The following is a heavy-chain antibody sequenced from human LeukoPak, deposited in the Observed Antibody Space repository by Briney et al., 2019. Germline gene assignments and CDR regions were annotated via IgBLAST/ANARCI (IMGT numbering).Heavy chain of an antibody. J-gene: IGHJ6*03. V-gene: IGHV4-30-4*08. D-gene: IGHD3-3*01. CDR2: IYYSGST. Sequence: SQTLSLTCTVSGGSISSGDYYWSWIRQPPGKGLEWIGYIYYSGSTYYKPSLKSRVTISVDTSKNQFSLKLSSVTAADTAVYYCAREPRGRDYDFWSGYDPPDYYYYMDVWGKGTTVTVSS. CDR1: GGSISSGDYY. CDR3: AREPRGRDYDFWSGYDPPDYYYYMDV.